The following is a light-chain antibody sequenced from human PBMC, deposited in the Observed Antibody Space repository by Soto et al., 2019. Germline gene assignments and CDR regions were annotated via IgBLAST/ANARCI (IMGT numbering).Light chain of an antibody. CDR2: SNN. Sequence: VLTQPPSASGTPGQRVTISCSGSSSNIGINTVNWYQQLPGTAPKLLIYSNNQRPSGVPDRFSGSKSGTSASLAISGLQSEDEAHYYCAAWDDSLNGYVFGTGTKVTLL. V-gene: IGLV1-44*01. CDR1: SSNIGINT. CDR3: AAWDDSLNGYV. J-gene: IGLJ1*01.